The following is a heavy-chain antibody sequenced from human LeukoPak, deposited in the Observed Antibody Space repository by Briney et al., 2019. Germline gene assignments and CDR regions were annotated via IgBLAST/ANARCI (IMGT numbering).Heavy chain of an antibody. CDR3: ARKGIDGSDYDLDY. D-gene: IGHD5-12*01. CDR2: ISYDGSNK. J-gene: IGHJ4*02. Sequence: GGSLRLSCAASGFTFSSYAMHWVRQAPGKGLEWVAVISYDGSNKYYADFVKGRFTISRDNSKNTLHLQMNSLRAEDMAVYYCARKGIDGSDYDLDYWGQGTLVTVSS. V-gene: IGHV3-30-3*01. CDR1: GFTFSSYA.